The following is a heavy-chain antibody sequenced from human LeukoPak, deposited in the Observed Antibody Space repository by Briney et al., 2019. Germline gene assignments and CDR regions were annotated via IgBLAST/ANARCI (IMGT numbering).Heavy chain of an antibody. CDR3: AREGPRDYSYYDYFDY. J-gene: IGHJ4*02. Sequence: GASVKVSCKASGGTFSSYAISWVRQAPGQGLEWMGGIIPIFGTANYAQKFQGRVTITADESTSTAYMELSSLRSEDTAVYYCAREGPRDYSYYDYFDYWGQGTLVTVSS. CDR2: IIPIFGTA. D-gene: IGHD4-11*01. V-gene: IGHV1-69*13. CDR1: GGTFSSYA.